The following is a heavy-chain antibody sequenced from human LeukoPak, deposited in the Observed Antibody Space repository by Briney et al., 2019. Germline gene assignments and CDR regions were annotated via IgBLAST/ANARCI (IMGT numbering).Heavy chain of an antibody. CDR2: ISAYNGNT. D-gene: IGHD2-2*01. V-gene: IGHV1-18*01. J-gene: IGHJ6*02. CDR3: ARDCSSTSCYFYYGMDV. Sequence: ASVKVSCKASGYTFTSYSISWVRQAPGQGLEWMGWISAYNGNTNYAQKLQGRVTMTTDTSTSTAYMELRSLRSDDTAVYYCARDCSSTSCYFYYGMDVWGQGTTVTVSS. CDR1: GYTFTSYS.